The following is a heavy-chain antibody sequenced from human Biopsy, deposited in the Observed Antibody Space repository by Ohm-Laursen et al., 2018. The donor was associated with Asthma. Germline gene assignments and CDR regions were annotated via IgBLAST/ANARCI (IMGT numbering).Heavy chain of an antibody. J-gene: IGHJ6*02. CDR1: GDSFISYA. V-gene: IGHV1-69*01. D-gene: IGHD6-6*01. Sequence: SLVKVSCKAYGDSFISYAITWVRQAPGQGLEWMGGIIPIIGTAHYAPKFQGRVTISADESTSTAYMELTSLSSEDTAVFFCGGCSSSNYYYGLDVWGQGTTVIVSS. CDR2: IIPIIGTA. CDR3: GGCSSSNYYYGLDV.